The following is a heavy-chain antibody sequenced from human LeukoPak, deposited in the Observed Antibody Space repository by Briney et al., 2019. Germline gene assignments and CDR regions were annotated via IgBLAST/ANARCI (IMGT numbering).Heavy chain of an antibody. CDR1: EFTFSSYS. V-gene: IGHV3-21*01. CDR3: ARGIEYNSSPQRFDP. D-gene: IGHD6-6*01. J-gene: IGHJ5*02. CDR2: ISSGSSYI. Sequence: GGSLRLSCAASEFTFSSYSMNWVRQAPGKGLEWVSSISSGSSYIYYADSVKGRFTISRDNAKNSLYLQMNSLRAEDTAVYYCARGIEYNSSPQRFDPWGRGTLVTVSS.